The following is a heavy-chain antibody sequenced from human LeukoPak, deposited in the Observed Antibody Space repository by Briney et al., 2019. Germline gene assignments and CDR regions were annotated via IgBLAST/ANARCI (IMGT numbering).Heavy chain of an antibody. J-gene: IGHJ5*02. CDR1: GGSISSSSYY. CDR3: ARGGARRLVPAANGWFDP. D-gene: IGHD2-2*01. V-gene: IGHV4-39*07. Sequence: SETLSLTCTVSGGSISSSSYYWGWIRQPPGKGLEWIGSIYYSGSTYYNPSLKSRVTISVDTSKNQFSLKLSSVTAADTAVYYCARGGARRLVPAANGWFDPWGQGTLVTVSS. CDR2: IYYSGST.